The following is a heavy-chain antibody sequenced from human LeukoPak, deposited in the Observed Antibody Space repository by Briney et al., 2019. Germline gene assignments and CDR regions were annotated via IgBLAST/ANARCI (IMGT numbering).Heavy chain of an antibody. CDR1: GFTFSNYF. CDR2: ITTSSSVI. V-gene: IGHV3-48*02. CDR3: VRSPNGIDV. J-gene: IGHJ6*02. Sequence: PGGSLRLSCAASGFTFSNYFMSWVRQAPGKGLEWVSYITTSSSVIHYTDSVKGRFTVSRDDAENSLYLQMTSLRDEDTAVYYCVRSPNGIDVWGQGTTVTVSS.